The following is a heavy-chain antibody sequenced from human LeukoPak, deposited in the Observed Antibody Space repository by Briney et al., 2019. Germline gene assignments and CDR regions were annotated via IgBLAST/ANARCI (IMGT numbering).Heavy chain of an antibody. CDR1: GFTFSSYA. D-gene: IGHD3-10*01. V-gene: IGHV3-30*09. CDR2: ISYDGSNK. Sequence: GGSLRLSCAASGFTFSSYAMHWVRQAPGKGLGWVAVISYDGSNKYYADSVEGRFAISRDNSKNTLYLQMNSLRAEDTAVYYCAEEEGMVRGVPYYYYYYMDVWGKGTTVTISS. CDR3: AEEEGMVRGVPYYYYYYMDV. J-gene: IGHJ6*03.